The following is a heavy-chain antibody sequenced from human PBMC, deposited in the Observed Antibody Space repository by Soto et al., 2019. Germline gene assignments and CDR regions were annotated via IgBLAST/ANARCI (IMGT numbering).Heavy chain of an antibody. D-gene: IGHD5-18*01. Sequence: RLSCAASGFTFSSSWMNWVRQAPGKGLEWVAGIKEDGSEKYYVDFVKGRFTISRDNAENSLYLQMNGLRAEDTAVYYCARDRGYSCFDYWGLGTLVTVSS. CDR1: GFTFSSSW. V-gene: IGHV3-7*01. J-gene: IGHJ4*02. CDR2: IKEDGSEK. CDR3: ARDRGYSCFDY.